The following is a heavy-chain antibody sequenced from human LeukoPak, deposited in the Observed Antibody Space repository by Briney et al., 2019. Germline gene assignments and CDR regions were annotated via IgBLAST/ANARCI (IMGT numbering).Heavy chain of an antibody. D-gene: IGHD5-18*01. V-gene: IGHV4-59*11. J-gene: IGHJ4*02. CDR2: MLDTVTT. CDR3: ATIKRGNIFGYFDF. Sequence: SETLSLTCAVSGASMNTHYWSWIRQPPGKGLEWIGYMLDTVTTKDNPSLKSRFTLSADTSKNQFSLRLTSVTAADTAVYYCATIKRGNIFGYFDFWGQGIPVTVPS. CDR1: GASMNTHY.